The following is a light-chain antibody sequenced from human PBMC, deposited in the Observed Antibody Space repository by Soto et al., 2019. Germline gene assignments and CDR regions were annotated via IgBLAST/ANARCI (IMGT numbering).Light chain of an antibody. J-gene: IGKJ4*01. V-gene: IGKV3-15*01. CDR2: GAS. CDR1: QSVSGN. Sequence: EIVMTQSPATLSVSPGERATLSCRASQSVSGNLAWYQQKPGQPPRLLIYGASTRATGIPARFSGSGSGTEFTHTISSPQSEDFAVYYCQQYNNWTLTFGGGTNVEIK. CDR3: QQYNNWTLT.